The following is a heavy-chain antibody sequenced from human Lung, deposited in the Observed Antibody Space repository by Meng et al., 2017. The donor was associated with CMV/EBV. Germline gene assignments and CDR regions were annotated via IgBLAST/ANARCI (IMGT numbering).Heavy chain of an antibody. CDR1: GFTFSSYG. Sequence: ESXKISCAASGFTFSSYGMHWVRQAPGKGLEWVSVIYSGGSTYYADSVKGRFTISRDNSKNTLYLQMNSLRAEDTAVYYCAREMGLRYDYWGQGTLVTVSS. J-gene: IGHJ4*02. D-gene: IGHD5-12*01. V-gene: IGHV3-NL1*01. CDR2: IYSGGST. CDR3: AREMGLRYDY.